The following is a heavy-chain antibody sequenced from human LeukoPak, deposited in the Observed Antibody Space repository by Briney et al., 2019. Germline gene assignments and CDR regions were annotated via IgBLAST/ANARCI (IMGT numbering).Heavy chain of an antibody. J-gene: IGHJ3*02. V-gene: IGHV3-23*01. CDR2: ISGSGGST. CDR3: ASSQSSSWYKVAFDI. CDR1: GFTFSSYA. D-gene: IGHD6-13*01. Sequence: PGGSLRLSCAASGFTFSSYAMSWVRQAPGKGLEWVSAISGSGGSTYYADSAKGRFTISRDNSKNTLYLQMNSLRAEDTAVYYCASSQSSSWYKVAFDIWGQGTMVTVSS.